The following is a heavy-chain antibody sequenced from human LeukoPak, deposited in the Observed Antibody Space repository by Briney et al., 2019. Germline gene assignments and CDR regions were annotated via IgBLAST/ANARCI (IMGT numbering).Heavy chain of an antibody. CDR3: ARENDRYGRIDY. Sequence: SETLSPPCSVSGGSISPYYWSWVRQPPGKGLEWIGYVSYSGSADYNPSLKSRVIISIDTSKNQFSLRLSSLTAADTAVYYCARENDRYGRIDYWGQGTQVTVSS. V-gene: IGHV4-59*01. D-gene: IGHD5-18*01. CDR2: VSYSGSA. J-gene: IGHJ4*02. CDR1: GGSISPYY.